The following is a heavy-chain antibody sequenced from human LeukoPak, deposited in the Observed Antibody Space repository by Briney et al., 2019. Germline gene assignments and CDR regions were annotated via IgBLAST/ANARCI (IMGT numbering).Heavy chain of an antibody. CDR2: INHSGST. J-gene: IGHJ6*02. CDR1: GFTFSNYS. D-gene: IGHD3-10*01. Sequence: GSLRLSCAASGFTFSNYSMNWVRQAPGKGLEWIGEINHSGSTNYNPSLKSRVTISVDTSKNQFSLKLSSVTAADTAVYYCARARGSGSWSLYGMDVWGQGTTVTVSS. V-gene: IGHV4-34*01. CDR3: ARARGSGSWSLYGMDV.